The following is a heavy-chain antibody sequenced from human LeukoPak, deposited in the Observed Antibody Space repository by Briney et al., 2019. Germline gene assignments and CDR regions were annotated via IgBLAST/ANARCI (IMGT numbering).Heavy chain of an antibody. CDR1: GGSISSYY. CDR2: IYYSGST. Sequence: SETLSLTCTVSGGSISSYYWRWIRQPPGKGLEWIGYIYYSGSTNYNPSLKSRVTISVDTSKNQFSLKLSSVTAADTAVYYCARDEYGSGALVDIWGRGTMVTVSS. J-gene: IGHJ3*02. D-gene: IGHD3-10*01. CDR3: ARDEYGSGALVDI. V-gene: IGHV4-59*01.